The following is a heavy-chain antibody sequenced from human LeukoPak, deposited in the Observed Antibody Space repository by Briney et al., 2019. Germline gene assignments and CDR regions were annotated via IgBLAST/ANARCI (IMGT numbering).Heavy chain of an antibody. CDR1: GGSISSTSSY. V-gene: IGHV4-39*01. CDR3: ARNISTVANGARYNWFDP. Sequence: SEILSLTCIVSGGSISSTSSYWYWIRQSPGKGLEWIGTIYYSGSTDYNPSLKSRVTMSVETSKNLFSLKLSSVTAADTAVYYCARNISTVANGARYNWFDPWGQGTLVTVSS. D-gene: IGHD4-11*01. CDR2: IYYSGST. J-gene: IGHJ5*02.